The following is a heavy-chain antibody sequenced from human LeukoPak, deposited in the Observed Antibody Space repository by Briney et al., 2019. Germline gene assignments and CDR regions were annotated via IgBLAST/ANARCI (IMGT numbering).Heavy chain of an antibody. D-gene: IGHD2-2*01. CDR1: GYTFTGYY. Sequence: ASVKVSCKASGYTFTGYYMHWVQQAPGQGLEWMGWINPNSGGTNYAQKFQGRVTMTRDTSISTAYMELSRLRSDDTAVYYCARAGLDCSSTSCYRLLEYWGQGTLVTVSS. J-gene: IGHJ4*02. CDR3: ARAGLDCSSTSCYRLLEY. CDR2: INPNSGGT. V-gene: IGHV1-2*02.